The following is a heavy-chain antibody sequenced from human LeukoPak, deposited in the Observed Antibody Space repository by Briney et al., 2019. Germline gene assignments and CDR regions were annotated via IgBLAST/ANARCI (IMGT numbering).Heavy chain of an antibody. D-gene: IGHD3-22*01. CDR3: ARGKGKGSYYDSSGYMVY. V-gene: IGHV3-30*19. CDR2: ISYDGSNK. Sequence: PGGSLRLSCATSGFTFSDYAMHWVRQAPGKGLEWVAVISYDGSNKYYADSVKGRFTISRDNSKNTLYLQMNSLRAEDTAVYYCARGKGKGSYYDSSGYMVYWGQGTLVTVSS. J-gene: IGHJ4*02. CDR1: GFTFSDYA.